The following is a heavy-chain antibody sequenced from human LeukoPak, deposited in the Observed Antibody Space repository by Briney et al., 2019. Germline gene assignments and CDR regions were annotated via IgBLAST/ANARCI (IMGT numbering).Heavy chain of an antibody. CDR3: ARGYSYGYKPFDY. V-gene: IGHV1-2*02. J-gene: IGHJ4*02. CDR1: GYTFTGYY. CDR2: INPNSGGT. Sequence: ASVTVSCKASGYTFTGYYMHWVRQAPGQGLEWMGWINPNSGGTNYAQKFQGRVTMTRDTSISTAYMELSRLRSDDTAVYYCARGYSYGYKPFDYWGQGTLVTVSS. D-gene: IGHD5-18*01.